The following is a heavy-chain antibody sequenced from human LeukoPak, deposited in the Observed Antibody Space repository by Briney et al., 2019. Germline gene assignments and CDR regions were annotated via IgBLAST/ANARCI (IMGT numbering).Heavy chain of an antibody. CDR3: ARDPYYDILTGYWVDY. V-gene: IGHV1-18*01. CDR1: GFTFTSYG. CDR2: ISAYNGNT. D-gene: IGHD3-9*01. J-gene: IGHJ4*02. Sequence: ASVKVSCKASGFTFTSYGISWVRQAPGQGLEWMGWISAYNGNTNYAQKLQGSVTMTTDTSTSTAYMELRSLRSDDTAVYYCARDPYYDILTGYWVDYWGQGTLVTVSS.